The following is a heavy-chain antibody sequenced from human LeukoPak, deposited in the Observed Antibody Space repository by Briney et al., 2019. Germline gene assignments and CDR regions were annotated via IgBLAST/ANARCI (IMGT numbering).Heavy chain of an antibody. D-gene: IGHD3-22*01. Sequence: SETLSLTCTVSGGSISSSSYYWGWIRQPPGKRLEWIGSIYYSGSTYYNPSLKSRVTISVDTSKNQFSLKLSSVTAADTAVYYCARVKGVYYYDSSGYQDAFDIWGQGTMVTVSS. J-gene: IGHJ3*02. V-gene: IGHV4-39*07. CDR3: ARVKGVYYYDSSGYQDAFDI. CDR2: IYYSGST. CDR1: GGSISSSSYY.